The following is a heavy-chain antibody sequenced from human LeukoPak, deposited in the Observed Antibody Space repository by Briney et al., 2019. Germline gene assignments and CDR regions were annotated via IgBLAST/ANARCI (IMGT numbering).Heavy chain of an antibody. CDR3: AREAPFSSSWCFDY. J-gene: IGHJ4*02. CDR2: INTNTGNP. Sequence: GASVNISCKASGYSFTSYAMNWVRQAPGQGLEWMGWINTNTGNPTYAQGFTGQFVFSLDTSVSTAYLQISSLNAEDTAVYYCAREAPFSSSWCFDYWGQGTLVTVSS. D-gene: IGHD6-13*01. V-gene: IGHV7-4-1*02. CDR1: GYSFTSYA.